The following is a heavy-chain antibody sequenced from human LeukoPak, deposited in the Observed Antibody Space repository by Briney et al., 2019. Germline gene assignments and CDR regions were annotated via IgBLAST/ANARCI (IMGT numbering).Heavy chain of an antibody. Sequence: SESLSLTCTVSGGSISTYYWSWIRQPAGKGLEWIGHIYTTGATHYNPSLKSRVTMSVDTSRNQFSLKLDSMTAADTAVYYCARVRGHIFGLDSWGQGTLVTVSS. CDR1: GGSISTYY. CDR2: IYTTGAT. CDR3: ARVRGHIFGLDS. V-gene: IGHV4-4*07. D-gene: IGHD5-18*01. J-gene: IGHJ5*02.